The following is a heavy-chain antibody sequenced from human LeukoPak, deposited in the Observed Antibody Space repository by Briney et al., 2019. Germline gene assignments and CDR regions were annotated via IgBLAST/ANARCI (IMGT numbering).Heavy chain of an antibody. CDR3: ARDRSSYEYYFDH. Sequence: PGGSLRLSCAASGFTFSSYAMAWVRQAPGKGLEWVAVISYDGTNKYYADSVKGRCTISRDNSKNTLYLQMNSLRAEDTAVFYCARDRSSYEYYFDHWGQGTLVTVSS. J-gene: IGHJ4*02. V-gene: IGHV3-30-3*01. CDR2: ISYDGTNK. D-gene: IGHD5-12*01. CDR1: GFTFSSYA.